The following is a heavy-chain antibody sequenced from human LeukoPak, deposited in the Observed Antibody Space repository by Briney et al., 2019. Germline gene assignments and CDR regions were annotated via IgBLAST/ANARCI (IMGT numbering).Heavy chain of an antibody. J-gene: IGHJ6*03. CDR3: ARGFRRVVPAATYMDV. D-gene: IGHD2-2*01. Sequence: GASVKVSCKASGYAFTSYYIHWVRQAPGQGLEWMGIINPSGGSTSYAQKFQGRVTMTRDTSTSTVYMELSSLRSEDTAVYYCARGFRRVVPAATYMDVWGKGTTVTVSS. V-gene: IGHV1-46*01. CDR1: GYAFTSYY. CDR2: INPSGGST.